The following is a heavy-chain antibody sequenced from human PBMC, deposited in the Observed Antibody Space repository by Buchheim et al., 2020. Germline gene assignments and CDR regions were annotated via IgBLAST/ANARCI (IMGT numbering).Heavy chain of an antibody. V-gene: IGHV1-2*02. Sequence: QVQLVQSGAEVKKPGASVKVSCKASGYTFTGYYMHWVRQAPGQGLEWMGWINPNSVGTNYAQKFQGRVTMTRDTSISTASMELSRLRSDDTAVYYCARVKVPAAILYYYWGQGTL. J-gene: IGHJ4*02. D-gene: IGHD2-2*02. CDR1: GYTFTGYY. CDR3: ARVKVPAAILYYY. CDR2: INPNSVGT.